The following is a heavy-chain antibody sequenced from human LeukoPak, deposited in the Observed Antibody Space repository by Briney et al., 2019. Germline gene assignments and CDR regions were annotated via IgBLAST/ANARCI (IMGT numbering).Heavy chain of an antibody. J-gene: IGHJ4*02. V-gene: IGHV3-9*01. CDR3: AKGNNGGNALGFFDY. Sequence: GRSLRLSCAASGFTFDDYAMHWVRQVPGRGLEWVSGISWDSGIMVYADSMRGRFTMSRDNADNSLYLQMNSLRAEDAALYYCAKGNNGGNALGFFDYWGQGTLVTVSS. CDR2: ISWDSGIM. D-gene: IGHD1/OR15-1a*01. CDR1: GFTFDDYA.